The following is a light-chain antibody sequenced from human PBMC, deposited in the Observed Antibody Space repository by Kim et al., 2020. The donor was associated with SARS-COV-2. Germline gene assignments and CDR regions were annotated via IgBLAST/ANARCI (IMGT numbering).Light chain of an antibody. J-gene: IGKJ3*01. V-gene: IGKV2-30*01. CDR1: QSLVYSDGNTC. CDR2: KVS. Sequence: PASRPVGSRQSLVYSDGNTCVNWVHQRPGQSPRRLIYKVSSRDSGVPDRFSGSGSGTDFTLQISRVEAEYVGVYYCMQGTHGPFTFGPGSKVDIK. CDR3: MQGTHGPFT.